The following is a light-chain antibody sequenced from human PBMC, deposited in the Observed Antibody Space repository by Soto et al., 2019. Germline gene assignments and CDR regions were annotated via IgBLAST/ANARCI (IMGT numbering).Light chain of an antibody. CDR1: HSDVGAYNY. V-gene: IGLV2-14*01. CDR3: SSYTRTRVL. CDR2: EVR. J-gene: IGLJ2*01. Sequence: QSALTQPASVSGSHGQSITISCTGTHSDVGAYNYVSWYQHLPGKAPTIIIFEVRHRPSGVSNRFSGSKSGNTASLIISGLQADDEAEYYFSSYTRTRVLFGGGTKLTVL.